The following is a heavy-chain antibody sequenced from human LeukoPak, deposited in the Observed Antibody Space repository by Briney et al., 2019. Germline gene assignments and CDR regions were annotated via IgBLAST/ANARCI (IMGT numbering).Heavy chain of an antibody. J-gene: IGHJ6*02. Sequence: GGSLRLSCAASGFTFSTYIMNWVRQAPGKGLEWVSSITSSSTIYYADSVKGRFTISRDNAKNSLYLQMNSLRHDDTAVYYCARRYSSVYWAMDVWGQGTAVTVSS. CDR2: ITSSSTI. CDR1: GFTFSTYI. V-gene: IGHV3-48*02. CDR3: ARRYSSVYWAMDV. D-gene: IGHD2-21*01.